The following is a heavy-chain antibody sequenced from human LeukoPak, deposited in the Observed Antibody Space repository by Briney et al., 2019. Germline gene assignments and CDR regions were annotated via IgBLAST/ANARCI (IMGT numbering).Heavy chain of an antibody. CDR3: ARDRYTQFFDY. V-gene: IGHV4-4*07. D-gene: IGHD5-18*01. Sequence: SETLSLTCTVPGGSISSYYWSWIRQPAGKGLEWIGRIYTSGSTNYNPSLKSRVTMPVDTSKNQFSLKLSSVTAADTAVYYCARDRYTQFFDYWGQGTLVTVSS. CDR2: IYTSGST. CDR1: GGSISSYY. J-gene: IGHJ4*02.